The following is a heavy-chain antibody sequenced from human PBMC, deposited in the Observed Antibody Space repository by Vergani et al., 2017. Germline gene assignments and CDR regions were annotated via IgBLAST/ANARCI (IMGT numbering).Heavy chain of an antibody. Sequence: QVQLVQSGAEVKKPGASVKVSCKASGYTFTNYGITWVRQAPGQGLGWMGWISAYNGNTNYAQQLQGRVTMTTDTSTSTAYMELRSLRSDDTAVYYCARVMPYYDFWSGYDYWGQGTLVTVSS. V-gene: IGHV1-18*04. CDR3: ARVMPYYDFWSGYDY. J-gene: IGHJ4*02. CDR2: ISAYNGNT. CDR1: GYTFTNYG. D-gene: IGHD3-3*01.